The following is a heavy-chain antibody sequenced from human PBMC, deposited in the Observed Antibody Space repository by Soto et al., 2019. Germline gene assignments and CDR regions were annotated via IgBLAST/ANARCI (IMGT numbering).Heavy chain of an antibody. CDR3: AGIASSWTENPLDLDFWFDY. J-gene: IGHJ4*02. CDR1: GGSISSYY. D-gene: IGHD3-3*01. CDR2: IYYSGST. V-gene: IGHV4-59*01. Sequence: SETLSLTCTVSGGSISSYYWSWIRQPPGKGLEWIGYIYYSGSTNYNPSLKSRVTISVDTSKNQFSLKLSSVTAADTAVYYCAGIASSWTENPLDLDFWFDYWGQGTLVTVSS.